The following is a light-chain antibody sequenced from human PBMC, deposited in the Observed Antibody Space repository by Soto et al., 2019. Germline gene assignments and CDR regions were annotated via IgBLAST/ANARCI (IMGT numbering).Light chain of an antibody. J-gene: IGKJ3*01. V-gene: IGKV1-39*01. CDR3: QQSYSTLGGFT. CDR1: QSISSY. Sequence: DIQMTQSPSSLSASVGDRVTITCRASQSISSYLNWYQQKPGKAPKLLIYAASSLQSGVPSRFSGSGSGTDFTLTIISLQPEDFATYYCQQSYSTLGGFTFGPGTKVDIK. CDR2: AAS.